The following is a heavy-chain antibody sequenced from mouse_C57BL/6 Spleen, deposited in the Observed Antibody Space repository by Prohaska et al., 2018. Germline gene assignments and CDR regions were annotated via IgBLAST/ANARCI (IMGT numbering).Heavy chain of an antibody. CDR1: GSTFTSYW. CDR3: ASGSSLFDY. J-gene: IGHJ2*01. D-gene: IGHD1-1*01. V-gene: IGHV1-55*01. Sequence: ASFKMSCKASGSTFTSYWITWLKQRPRQGLEWIGDIYPGSGSTNNNEKFKSKATLTVDTSSSTAYMQRSSLTSEDSAVYYCASGSSLFDYWGQGTTLTVSS. CDR2: IYPGSGST.